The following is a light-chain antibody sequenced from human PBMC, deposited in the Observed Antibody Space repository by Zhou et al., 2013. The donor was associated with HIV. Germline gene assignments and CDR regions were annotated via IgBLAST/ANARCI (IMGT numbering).Light chain of an antibody. J-gene: IGKJ2*01. Sequence: IVMTQSPVTLSVSPGERATLSCRASQSVNSYLAWYQQKPGQAPRLIIYTASTRATDTPARFSGSGSGTEFTLTITKVQSEDFAVYYCQQYNTWPYTFAQGTKLEIK. V-gene: IGKV3-15*01. CDR2: TAS. CDR1: QSVNSY. CDR3: QQYNTWPYT.